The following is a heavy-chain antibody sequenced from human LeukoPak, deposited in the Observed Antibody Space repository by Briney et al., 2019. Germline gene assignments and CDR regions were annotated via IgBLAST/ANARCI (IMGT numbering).Heavy chain of an antibody. J-gene: IGHJ4*02. CDR1: GFTFSDYY. CDR3: ARDQYDTWSRRGNFDS. CDR2: ISSSGGTI. V-gene: IGHV3-11*01. Sequence: NPGGSLRLSCAASGFTFSDYYMSWIRQAPGKGLEWVSYISSSGGTIYYTDSVKGRFTISRDNAKNSLYLQMNSLRAEDTAVYYCARDQYDTWSRRGNFDSWGQGTPVIVSS. D-gene: IGHD3-3*01.